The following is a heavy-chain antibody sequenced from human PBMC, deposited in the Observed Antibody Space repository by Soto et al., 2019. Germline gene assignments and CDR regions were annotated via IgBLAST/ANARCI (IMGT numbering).Heavy chain of an antibody. D-gene: IGHD3-10*01. CDR1: GFTFSSYA. CDR2: ISGSGGST. CDR3: AKGITMVRRVPTKPYYYYGMDV. V-gene: IGHV3-23*01. Sequence: PGGSLRLSCAASGFTFSSYAMSWVRQAPGKGLEWVSAISGSGGSTYYADSVKGRFTISRDNSKNTLYLQMNSLRAEDTAVYYCAKGITMVRRVPTKPYYYYGMDVWGQGTTVTVSS. J-gene: IGHJ6*02.